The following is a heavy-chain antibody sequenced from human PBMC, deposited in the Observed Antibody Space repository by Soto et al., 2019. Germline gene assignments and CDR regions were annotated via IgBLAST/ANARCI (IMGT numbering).Heavy chain of an antibody. CDR2: INPSGGST. CDR1: GYTFTSYY. CDR3: AREGSGYSYFYGMDV. J-gene: IGHJ6*02. D-gene: IGHD5-18*01. V-gene: IGHV1-46*01. Sequence: ASVKVSCKASGYTFTSYYMHWVRQAPGQGLEWMGIINPSGGSTSYAQKFQGRVTMTRDTSTSTVYMELSSLRSEDTAGYYCAREGSGYSYFYGMDVWGQGTTVTVSS.